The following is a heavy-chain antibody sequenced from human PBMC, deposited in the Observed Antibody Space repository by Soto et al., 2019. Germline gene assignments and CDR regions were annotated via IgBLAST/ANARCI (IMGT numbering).Heavy chain of an antibody. D-gene: IGHD3-9*01. V-gene: IGHV1-69*06. Sequence: QVQLVQSGAEVKKPGSSVKVSCKASGGTFSNYAINWVRQAPGQGLEWMGGIIPIFGTANYAQKFQGRVTITADKSTSTAYMELSSLRSEDTAVYYCARDFVFRYFDRLPSTSRPNYYYGMDVWGQGTTVTVSS. J-gene: IGHJ6*02. CDR2: IIPIFGTA. CDR3: ARDFVFRYFDRLPSTSRPNYYYGMDV. CDR1: GGTFSNYA.